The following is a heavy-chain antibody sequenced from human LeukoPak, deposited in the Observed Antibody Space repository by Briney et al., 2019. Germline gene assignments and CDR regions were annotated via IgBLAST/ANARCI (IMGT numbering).Heavy chain of an antibody. CDR1: GGSISSYY. CDR2: IYPSGST. J-gene: IGHJ3*02. V-gene: IGHV4-4*07. Sequence: SETLSLTCTVSGGSISSYYWSWIRQPAGKGLEWIGRIYPSGSTKLNPSLKSRATMSVDTSKNRFSLKLSSVTAADTALYYCAIRYCGGDCYSGEAFDIWGQGTMVTVSS. CDR3: AIRYCGGDCYSGEAFDI. D-gene: IGHD2-21*02.